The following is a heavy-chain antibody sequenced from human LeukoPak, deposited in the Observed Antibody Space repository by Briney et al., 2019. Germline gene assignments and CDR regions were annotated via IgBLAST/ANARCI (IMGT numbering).Heavy chain of an antibody. CDR2: IYYSGST. J-gene: IGHJ6*02. D-gene: IGHD2-21*02. CDR1: GGSISSGGSY. CDR3: ASGYCGGDCYSDYYYYGMDV. V-gene: IGHV4-31*03. Sequence: PSQTLSLTCTVSGGSISSGGSYWSWLRQHPGTGLEWIGYIYYSGSTYYNPSLKSRVTISVDTSKNQFSLKLSSVTAADTAVYYCASGYCGGDCYSDYYYYGMDVWGQGTTVTVSS.